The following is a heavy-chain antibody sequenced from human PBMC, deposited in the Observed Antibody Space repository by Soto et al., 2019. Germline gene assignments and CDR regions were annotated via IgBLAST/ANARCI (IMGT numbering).Heavy chain of an antibody. V-gene: IGHV6-1*01. D-gene: IGHD6-6*01. CDR1: GDSVSSNSAA. Sequence: PSQTLSLTCAISGDSVSSNSAAWNWIRQSPSRGLEWLGRTYYRSKLYNDYAVSVNSRITINPDTSKNQFSLQLNSVTPEDTAVYYGARDRRSSSFSREKGYYYGMDVWGQGTTVTVSS. CDR2: TYYRSKLYN. J-gene: IGHJ6*02. CDR3: ARDRRSSSFSREKGYYYGMDV.